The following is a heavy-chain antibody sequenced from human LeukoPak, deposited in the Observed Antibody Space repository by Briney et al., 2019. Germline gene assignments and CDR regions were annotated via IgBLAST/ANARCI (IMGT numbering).Heavy chain of an antibody. CDR2: VQYSGNT. J-gene: IGHJ4*02. CDR1: GGSISTYY. Sequence: TSETLSRTCTVPGGSISTYYWSWVRQSPGKGLEWIGCVQYSGNTKYNPLFKSRVTISVDTSKNQFSLRLSSVTTADTAMYFCARGINVGATSYWGQGTLVTVSA. V-gene: IGHV4-59*01. CDR3: ARGINVGATSY. D-gene: IGHD1-26*01.